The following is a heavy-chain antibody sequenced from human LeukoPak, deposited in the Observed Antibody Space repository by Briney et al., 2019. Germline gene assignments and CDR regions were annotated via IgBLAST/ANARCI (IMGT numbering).Heavy chain of an antibody. Sequence: PGGSLRLSCAASGFTFSSYAMHWVRQAPGKGLEGVAVISYDGSNKYYADSVKGRFTISRDNSKNTLYLQMNSLRAEDTAVYYCARDPSEGYGDDWGQGTLVTVSS. CDR3: ARDPSEGYGDD. J-gene: IGHJ4*02. CDR1: GFTFSSYA. CDR2: ISYDGSNK. V-gene: IGHV3-30-3*01. D-gene: IGHD5-12*01.